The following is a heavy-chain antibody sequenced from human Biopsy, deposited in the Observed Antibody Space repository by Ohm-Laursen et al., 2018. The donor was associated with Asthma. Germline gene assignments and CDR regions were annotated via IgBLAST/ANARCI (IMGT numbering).Heavy chain of an antibody. CDR1: GFTFSSYG. Sequence: LTLTCAASGFTFSSYGMHWVRQAPGKGLEWVACISYDGSNKYYADSVKGRSTISRDNSKNTLYLQMNSLRAEDTAVYYCSREEPTSGWYQGSILRWGQGTLVTVSS. CDR2: ISYDGSNK. D-gene: IGHD6-19*01. V-gene: IGHV3-30*03. CDR3: SREEPTSGWYQGSILR. J-gene: IGHJ4*02.